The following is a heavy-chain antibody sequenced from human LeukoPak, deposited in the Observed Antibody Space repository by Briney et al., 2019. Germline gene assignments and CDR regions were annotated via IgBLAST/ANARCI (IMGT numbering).Heavy chain of an antibody. D-gene: IGHD3-10*01. J-gene: IGHJ4*02. Sequence: PSETLSLTCTVSGDSMSSGGYYWSWIRQPPGKGLGWIGYIYHSGSTYYNPSLKSRVTISVDTSKNQFSLRLSSVTAADTAVYYCARDRRGDGSGSYNRYWGQGTLVTVSS. CDR2: IYHSGST. V-gene: IGHV4-30-2*01. CDR1: GDSMSSGGYY. CDR3: ARDRRGDGSGSYNRY.